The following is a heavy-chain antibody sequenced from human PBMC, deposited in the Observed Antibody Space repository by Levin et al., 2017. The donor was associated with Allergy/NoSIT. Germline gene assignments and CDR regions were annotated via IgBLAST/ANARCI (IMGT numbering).Heavy chain of an antibody. D-gene: IGHD6-19*01. CDR2: ISGSGGST. V-gene: IGHV3-23*01. J-gene: IGHJ4*02. Sequence: GGSLRLSCAASGFTFSSYAMSWVRQAPGKGLEWVSAISGSGGSTYYADSVKGRFTISRDNSKNTLYLQMNSLRAEDTAVYYCAKKPGDIAVAGSPFDYWGQGTLVTVSS. CDR1: GFTFSSYA. CDR3: AKKPGDIAVAGSPFDY.